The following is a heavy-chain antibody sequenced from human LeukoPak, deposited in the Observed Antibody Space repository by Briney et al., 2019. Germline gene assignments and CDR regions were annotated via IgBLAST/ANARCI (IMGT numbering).Heavy chain of an antibody. D-gene: IGHD3-22*01. Sequence: PGGSLTLSCQASGLSSYMYAMSWVRPAPGRGLEWVASMCGTAGCTFYPDSVKGRFTISRDNSKNVLYLRMNSLTAEDTAIYYCAKDRPNFHENSGHYYRRDGDSWGQGTLVTVSS. J-gene: IGHJ5*01. CDR2: MCGTAGCT. CDR1: GLSSYMYA. CDR3: AKDRPNFHENSGHYYRRDGDS. V-gene: IGHV3-23*01.